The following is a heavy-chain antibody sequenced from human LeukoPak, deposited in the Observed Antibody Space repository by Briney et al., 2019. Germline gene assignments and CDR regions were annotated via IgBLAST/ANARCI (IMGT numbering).Heavy chain of an antibody. CDR1: GGSFSGYY. CDR3: ARLGGPDMITFGGVIVNRFDY. J-gene: IGHJ4*02. Sequence: SETLSLTYAVYGGSFSGYYWSWIRQPPGKGLEWIGEINHSGSTNYNPSLKSRVTISVDTSKNQFSLKLSSVTAADTAVYYCARLGGPDMITFGGVIVNRFDYWGQGTLVTVSS. D-gene: IGHD3-16*02. V-gene: IGHV4-34*01. CDR2: INHSGST.